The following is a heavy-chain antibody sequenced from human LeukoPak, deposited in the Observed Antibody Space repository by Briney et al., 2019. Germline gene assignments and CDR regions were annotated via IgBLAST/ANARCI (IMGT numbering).Heavy chain of an antibody. CDR1: GGSFSGYY. J-gene: IGHJ6*02. V-gene: IGHV4-34*01. CDR3: ASRSFYYYYGMDV. D-gene: IGHD2-15*01. Sequence: PSETLSLTCAVYGGSFSGYYWSWIRQPPGKGLEWIGEINHSGSTNYNPSLKSRVTISVDTSKNQFSLKLSSVTAVDTAVYYCASRSFYYYYGMDVWGQGTTVTVSS. CDR2: INHSGST.